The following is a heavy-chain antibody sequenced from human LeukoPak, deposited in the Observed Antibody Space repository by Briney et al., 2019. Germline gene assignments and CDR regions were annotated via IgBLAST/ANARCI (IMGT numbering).Heavy chain of an antibody. CDR1: GFTFSSYA. D-gene: IGHD2-2*01. CDR3: AKRRSSTSCFDY. J-gene: IGHJ4*02. CDR2: ISGSGGST. V-gene: IGHV3-23*01. Sequence: PGGSLRLSCAGSGFTFSSYAMSWVRQAPGKGLEWVSAISGSGGSTYYADSVKGRFTISRDNSKNTLYLQMNSLRAEDTAVYYCAKRRSSTSCFDYWGQGTLVTVSS.